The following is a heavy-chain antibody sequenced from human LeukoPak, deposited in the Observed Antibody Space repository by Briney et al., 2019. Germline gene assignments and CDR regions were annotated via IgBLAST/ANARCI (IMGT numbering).Heavy chain of an antibody. Sequence: GGSLRLSCAASGFTFDDYGMSWVRQAPGKGLEWVSGINWNGGSTGYADSVKGRFTIPRDNAKNSLYLQMNSLRAEDTALYYCARDSPYSSSPLSDAFDIWGQGTMVTVSS. J-gene: IGHJ3*02. CDR3: ARDSPYSSSPLSDAFDI. CDR2: INWNGGST. D-gene: IGHD6-6*01. CDR1: GFTFDDYG. V-gene: IGHV3-20*04.